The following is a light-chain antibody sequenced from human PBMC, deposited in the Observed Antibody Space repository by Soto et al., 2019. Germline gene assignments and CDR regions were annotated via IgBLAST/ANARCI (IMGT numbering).Light chain of an antibody. CDR1: QSVKSVY. CDR3: QQYGSPPIT. V-gene: IGKV3-20*01. CDR2: GAT. J-gene: IGKJ5*01. Sequence: EIVLTQSPGTLSLSPGERATLSCRASQSVKSVYLAWYQQKLGQAPRLLIYGATSRATGIPDRFSGSGSGTDFTLTISRLEPEDFAVYYCQQYGSPPITFGQGTRLEIK.